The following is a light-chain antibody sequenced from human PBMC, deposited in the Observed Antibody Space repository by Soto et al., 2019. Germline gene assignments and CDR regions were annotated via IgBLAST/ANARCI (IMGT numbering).Light chain of an antibody. CDR2: GAS. V-gene: IGKV3-20*01. Sequence: EIVLTQSPGTLSLSPGERATLSCRASQSVSSSYLAWYQQKPGQAPRLLIYGASSRATGIPDRFSGSGSGQAFPLTISRLGPEDLAGYYCQQYVSSRWTFGQGPRWKSN. CDR3: QQYVSSRWT. CDR1: QSVSSSY. J-gene: IGKJ1*01.